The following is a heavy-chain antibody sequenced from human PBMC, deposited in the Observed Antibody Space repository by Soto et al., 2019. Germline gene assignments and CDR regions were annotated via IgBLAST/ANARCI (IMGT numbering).Heavy chain of an antibody. D-gene: IGHD4-4*01. CDR2: IYSGGTT. CDR1: GFTVSNNY. Sequence: EVQLVESGGGLVQPGGSLRLSCAASGFTVSNNYMIWFRLPPGKGLEWVSLIYSGGTTYYADSVKGRFTISRDNSKNTLYLKMNSLRVEDTAVYYCARKGWGMATVGMWGPGTLVTVSS. CDR3: ARKGWGMATVGM. V-gene: IGHV3-53*01. J-gene: IGHJ4*02.